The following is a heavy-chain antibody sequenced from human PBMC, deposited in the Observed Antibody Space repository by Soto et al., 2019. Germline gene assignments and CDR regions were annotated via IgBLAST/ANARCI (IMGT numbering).Heavy chain of an antibody. CDR1: GFTFSSYS. Sequence: GGSLRLSCAASGFTFSSYSMNWVRQAPGKGLEWVSSISSSSSYIYYADSVKGRFTISRDNAKNSLYLQMNSLRAEDTAVYYCARDRGLDQLTGVAFDIWGQGTMVTVSS. CDR2: ISSSSSYI. D-gene: IGHD7-27*01. J-gene: IGHJ3*02. V-gene: IGHV3-21*01. CDR3: ARDRGLDQLTGVAFDI.